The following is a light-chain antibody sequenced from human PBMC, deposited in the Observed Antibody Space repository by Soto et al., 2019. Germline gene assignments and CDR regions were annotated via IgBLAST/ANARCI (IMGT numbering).Light chain of an antibody. CDR2: AAS. J-gene: IGKJ1*01. V-gene: IGKV1-5*03. CDR3: QQYNSYAT. CDR1: QKISRL. Sequence: DIQMTQSPATLSASVGERVTITCRASQKISRLVAWYQQRPGKAPDLLIYAASTLESGVPSRFSGSGSGTEFNLTISNLQPEDFVTYYCQQYNSYATFGQGTKV.